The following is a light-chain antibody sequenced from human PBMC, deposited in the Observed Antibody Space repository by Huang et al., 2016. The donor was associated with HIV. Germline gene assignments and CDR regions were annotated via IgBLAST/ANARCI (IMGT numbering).Light chain of an antibody. CDR2: DAS. CDR1: QDISNY. J-gene: IGKJ3*01. CDR3: QQYDNVPRFT. V-gene: IGKV1-33*01. Sequence: DIQMTQSPSSLSASVGDRVTITCQASQDISNYLNWYQQKPGKAPKLLIYDASNLETGVSSRFSGSGSGTDFTFTISRLQPEDIATYYCQQYDNVPRFTFGPGTKVDIK.